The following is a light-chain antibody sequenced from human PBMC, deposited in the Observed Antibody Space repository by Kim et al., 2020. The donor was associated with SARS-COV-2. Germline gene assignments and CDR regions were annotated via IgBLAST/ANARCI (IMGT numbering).Light chain of an antibody. CDR1: SSNIGAGYD. CDR2: GNS. Sequence: RVTISCTGSSSNIGAGYDVHWYQQLPGTAPKLLIYGNSNRPSGVPDRFSGSKSGTSASLAITGLQADDEADYYCQSYDSSLSGSVFGGGTQLTVL. V-gene: IGLV1-40*01. J-gene: IGLJ3*02. CDR3: QSYDSSLSGSV.